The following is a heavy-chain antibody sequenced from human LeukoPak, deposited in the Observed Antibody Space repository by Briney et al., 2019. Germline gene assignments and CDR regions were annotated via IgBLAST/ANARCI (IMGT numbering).Heavy chain of an antibody. Sequence: GGSLRLSCAASGFTFSSYGMNWVRQAPGKGLEWVSYISSSGSTIYYADSVKGRFTISRDNAKNSLYLQMNSLRGEDTAVYYCAELGITMIGGVWGKGTTVTISS. CDR3: AELGITMIGGV. J-gene: IGHJ6*04. CDR2: ISSSGSTI. V-gene: IGHV3-48*04. D-gene: IGHD3-10*02. CDR1: GFTFSSYG.